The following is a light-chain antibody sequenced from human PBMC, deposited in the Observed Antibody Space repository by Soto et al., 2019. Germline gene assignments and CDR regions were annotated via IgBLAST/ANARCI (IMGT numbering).Light chain of an antibody. CDR1: QSVSSY. CDR3: QQYNTWPPIT. Sequence: EIVLTQSPGTPSSSPGERATLSCRASQSVSSYLAWYQQKPGQAPRLLIYGASTRATGLPARFSGSGSGTDFTLTISSLQSEDFAVYYCQQYNTWPPITFGQGTRLEIK. CDR2: GAS. J-gene: IGKJ5*01. V-gene: IGKV3-15*01.